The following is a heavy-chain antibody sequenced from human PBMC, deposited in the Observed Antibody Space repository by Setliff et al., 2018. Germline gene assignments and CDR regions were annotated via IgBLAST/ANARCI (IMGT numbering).Heavy chain of an antibody. CDR1: GFTFRSYW. CDR2: IKKDGSIK. CDR3: SRDLQGSGDYVVDY. J-gene: IGHJ4*02. V-gene: IGHV3-7*01. Sequence: GGSLRLSCAASGFTFRSYWMSWVRQAPGKGLEWVANIKKDGSIKYYLDSVRGRFTISGDNAENSLTLQMNSLRVEDTAVYDCSRDLQGSGDYVVDYWGQGTLVTVSS. D-gene: IGHD4-17*01.